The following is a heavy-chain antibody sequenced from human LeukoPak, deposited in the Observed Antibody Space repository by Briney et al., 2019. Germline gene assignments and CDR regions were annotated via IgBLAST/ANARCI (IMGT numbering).Heavy chain of an antibody. J-gene: IGHJ4*02. Sequence: GGSMALSCAASGFTFSSYDMHWVRQATGKGLEWVSAIGTAGDPHYPGSVKGRFTISRENAKNSLYLQMNSLRAGDTAVYYCARGRYCSSTSCYGKNEFDYWGQGTLVTVSS. V-gene: IGHV3-13*05. CDR2: IGTAGDP. CDR1: GFTFSSYD. D-gene: IGHD2-2*01. CDR3: ARGRYCSSTSCYGKNEFDY.